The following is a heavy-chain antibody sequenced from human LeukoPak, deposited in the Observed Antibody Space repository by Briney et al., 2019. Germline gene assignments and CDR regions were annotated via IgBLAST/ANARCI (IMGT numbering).Heavy chain of an antibody. CDR1: GFTFSGSA. V-gene: IGHV3-73*01. D-gene: IGHD2-2*01. CDR3: TAVVVVPAADLPPQAYYYYGMDV. CDR2: IRGKANSYAT. J-gene: IGHJ6*02. Sequence: PGGSLRLSCAASGFTFSGSAMHWVRQASGKGLEWVGRIRGKANSYATAYAASVKGRFTISRDDSKNTAYLQMNSLKTEDTAVYYCTAVVVVPAADLPPQAYYYYGMDVWGQGTTVTVSS.